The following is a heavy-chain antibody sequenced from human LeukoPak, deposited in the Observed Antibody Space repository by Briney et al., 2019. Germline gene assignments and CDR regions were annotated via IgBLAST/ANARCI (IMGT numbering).Heavy chain of an antibody. J-gene: IGHJ4*02. Sequence: GGSLRLSCAASGFTFSSYAMHWVRQAPGKGLEWVAVISYDGSNKYYADSVKGRFTISRDNSKNTLYLQMNSLRAEDTAVYYCARDTVVQYWGQGTLVTVSS. CDR1: GFTFSSYA. CDR2: ISYDGSNK. CDR3: ARDTVVQY. V-gene: IGHV3-30-3*01. D-gene: IGHD4-23*01.